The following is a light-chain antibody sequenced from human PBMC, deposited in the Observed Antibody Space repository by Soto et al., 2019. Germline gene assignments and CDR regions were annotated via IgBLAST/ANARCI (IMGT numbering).Light chain of an antibody. CDR2: GAS. CDR3: HQYGSSPPYP. CDR1: QSVTSNY. V-gene: IGKV3-20*01. Sequence: PGERATLSCRASQSVTSNYLAWYQQKPGQAPRLLIFGASNRATGIPDRFSGSGSGTDFTLTITRLEPEDFAVYYCHQYGSSPPYPFGRGTRLEIK. J-gene: IGKJ5*01.